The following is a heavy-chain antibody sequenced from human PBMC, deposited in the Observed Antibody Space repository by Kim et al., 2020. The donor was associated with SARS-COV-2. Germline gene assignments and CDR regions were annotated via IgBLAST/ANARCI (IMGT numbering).Heavy chain of an antibody. D-gene: IGHD2-15*01. CDR3: TTDPGLSLNVRYCSGGSCTGNYFDY. CDR1: GFTFSNAW. V-gene: IGHV3-15*01. J-gene: IGHJ4*02. CDR2: IKSKTDGGTT. Sequence: GGSLRLSCAASGFTFSNAWMSWVRQAPGKGLEWVGRIKSKTDGGTTDYAAPVKGRFTISRDDSKNTLYLQMNSLKTEDTAVYYCTTDPGLSLNVRYCSGGSCTGNYFDYWGQGTLVTVSS.